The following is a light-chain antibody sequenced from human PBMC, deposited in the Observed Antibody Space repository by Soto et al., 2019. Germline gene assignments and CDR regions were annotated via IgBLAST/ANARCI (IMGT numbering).Light chain of an antibody. J-gene: IGKJ4*01. Sequence: EIVMTQSPATLSVSPGERATLSCRASQSVSSSLAWYQQKPGQAPRLLIYGASTRATGIPARFSGSGSGTEFTLTISSLQSEDFAVYYCQQYNNWPPTFGGGTKVAIK. CDR3: QQYNNWPPT. CDR2: GAS. CDR1: QSVSSS. V-gene: IGKV3-15*01.